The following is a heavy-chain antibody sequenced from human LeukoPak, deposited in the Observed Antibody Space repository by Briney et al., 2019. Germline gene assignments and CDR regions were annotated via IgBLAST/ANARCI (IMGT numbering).Heavy chain of an antibody. CDR2: ISGSGGST. CDR1: GFTFSSYA. Sequence: GGFLRLSCAASGFTFSSYAMSWVRQAPGKGLEWVSAISGSGGSTYYADSVKGRFTISRDNAKNSLYLQMNSLRAEDTAVYYCARDQTGDESYWGQGTLVTVSS. V-gene: IGHV3-23*01. D-gene: IGHD7-27*01. CDR3: ARDQTGDESY. J-gene: IGHJ4*02.